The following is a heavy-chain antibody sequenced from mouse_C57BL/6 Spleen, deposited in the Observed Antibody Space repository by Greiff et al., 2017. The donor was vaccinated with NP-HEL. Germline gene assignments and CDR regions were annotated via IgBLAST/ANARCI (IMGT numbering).Heavy chain of an antibody. CDR3: AGNWDDPFDY. D-gene: IGHD4-1*01. Sequence: QVQLQQSGAELVKPGASVKLSCKASGYTFTSYWMHWVKQRPGQGLEWIGMIHPNSGSTNYNEKFKSKATLTVDKSSSTAYMQLSSLTSEDSAVYYCAGNWDDPFDYWGQGTTLTVSS. CDR1: GYTFTSYW. CDR2: IHPNSGST. J-gene: IGHJ2*01. V-gene: IGHV1-64*01.